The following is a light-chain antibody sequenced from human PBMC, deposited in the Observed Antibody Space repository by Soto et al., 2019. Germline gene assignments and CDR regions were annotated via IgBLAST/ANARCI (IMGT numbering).Light chain of an antibody. V-gene: IGLV1-40*01. CDR3: QSYDSSLSGYVV. CDR2: DNS. J-gene: IGLJ2*01. CDR1: SSNIGAGYD. Sequence: QSVLTQPPSVSGAPGQRVTISCTGSSSNIGAGYDVHWYQQLPGTAPNLLIYDNSNRPSGVPDRFSGSKSGTSASLAITGLQAEDEADYYCQSYDSSLSGYVVFGGGTKLTVL.